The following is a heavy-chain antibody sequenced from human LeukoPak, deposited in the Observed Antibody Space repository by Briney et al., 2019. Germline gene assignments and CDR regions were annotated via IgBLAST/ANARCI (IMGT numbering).Heavy chain of an antibody. J-gene: IGHJ4*02. CDR3: AKRAFGSGSYPMDY. V-gene: IGHV3-23*01. CDR2: ISGSGGST. CDR1: GFTFSSYA. D-gene: IGHD3-10*01. Sequence: GGSLRLSCAASGFTFSSYAMSWVRRPPGKGLEWVSAISGSGGSTYYADSVKGRFTISRDNSKNTLYLQMNSLRAEDTAVYYCAKRAFGSGSYPMDYWGQGTLVTVSS.